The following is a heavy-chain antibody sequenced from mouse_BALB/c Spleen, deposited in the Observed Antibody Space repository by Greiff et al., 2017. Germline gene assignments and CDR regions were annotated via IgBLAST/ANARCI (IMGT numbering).Heavy chain of an antibody. Sequence: EVQLVESGPELVKPGASMKISCKASGYSFTGYTMNWVKQSHGKNLEWIGLINPYNGGTSYNQKFKGKATLTVDKSSSTAYMELLSLTSEDSAVYYCARGYYRYDGGPFDYWGQGTTLTVSS. D-gene: IGHD2-14*01. CDR1: GYSFTGYT. CDR2: INPYNGGT. J-gene: IGHJ2*01. V-gene: IGHV1-18*01. CDR3: ARGYYRYDGGPFDY.